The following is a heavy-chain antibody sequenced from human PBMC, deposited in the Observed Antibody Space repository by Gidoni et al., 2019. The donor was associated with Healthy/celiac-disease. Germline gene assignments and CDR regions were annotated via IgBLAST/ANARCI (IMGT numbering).Heavy chain of an antibody. CDR1: AGTFSSYA. CDR2: IIPIFGTA. V-gene: IGHV1-69*01. D-gene: IGHD1-26*01. J-gene: IGHJ5*02. CDR3: ARVGSTAYNWFDP. Sequence: QVQLVQSGAEVHKPGSSVKVSCKAPAGTFSSYAISWVRQAPGQGLEWMGGIIPIFGTANYAQKFQGRVTITADESTSTAYMELSSLRSEDTAVYYCARVGSTAYNWFDPWGQGTLVTVSS.